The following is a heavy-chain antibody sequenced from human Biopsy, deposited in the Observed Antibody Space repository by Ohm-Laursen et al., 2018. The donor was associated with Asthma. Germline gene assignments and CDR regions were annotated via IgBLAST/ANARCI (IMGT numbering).Heavy chain of an antibody. Sequence: SLRLSCAASGFAVSRDYMFWVRQAPGKGLEWVSVIYSGGTSHTADSVRDRFTISRDYSKNTLYLQMHSLRAEDTAVYYCARGDSSNWSHYYFDCWGQGTLVTVSS. J-gene: IGHJ4*02. V-gene: IGHV3-53*01. CDR2: IYSGGTS. D-gene: IGHD3-22*01. CDR3: ARGDSSNWSHYYFDC. CDR1: GFAVSRDY.